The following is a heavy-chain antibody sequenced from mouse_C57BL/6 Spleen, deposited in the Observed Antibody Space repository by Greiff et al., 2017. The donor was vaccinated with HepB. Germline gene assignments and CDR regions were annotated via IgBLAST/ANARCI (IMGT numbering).Heavy chain of an antibody. CDR1: GFTFSSYA. J-gene: IGHJ3*01. CDR2: ISSGGDYI. Sequence: EVKLMESGEGLVKPGGSLKLSCAASGFTFSSYAMSWVRQTPEKRLEWVAYISSGGDYIYYADTVKGRFTISRDNARNTLYLQMSSLKSEDTAMYYCTRHHSNTDWFAYWGQGTLVTVSA. D-gene: IGHD2-5*01. CDR3: TRHHSNTDWFAY. V-gene: IGHV5-9-1*02.